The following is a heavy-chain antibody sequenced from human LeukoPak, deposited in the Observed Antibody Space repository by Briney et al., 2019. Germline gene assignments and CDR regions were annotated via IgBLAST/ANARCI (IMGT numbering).Heavy chain of an antibody. Sequence: GGSLRLSCVGSGFTFRSHAMSWVRPAPEKGLEFVSGIYENGGTTYYADSVKGRFSISRDNSKNTLYLQMDSLRGEDTAVYFCAKALHFFGGGSCYFDSWGQGTLVSVSS. CDR2: IYENGGTT. CDR1: GFTFRSHA. J-gene: IGHJ4*02. CDR3: AKALHFFGGGSCYFDS. V-gene: IGHV3-23*01. D-gene: IGHD2-21*01.